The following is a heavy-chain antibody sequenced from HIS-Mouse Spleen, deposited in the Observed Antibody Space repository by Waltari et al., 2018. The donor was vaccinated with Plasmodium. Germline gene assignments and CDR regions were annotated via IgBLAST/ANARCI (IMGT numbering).Heavy chain of an antibody. D-gene: IGHD3-16*01. CDR3: AKAQGVINFDY. V-gene: IGHV3-30*18. J-gene: IGHJ4*02. Sequence: QVQLVESGGGVVQPGRSLRLSCAASGFTFSSYGMHWVRQAPGKGLEWVAVISYDGSNKYYADSVKGRFTISRVNSKNTLYLQMNSLRAEDTAVYYCAKAQGVINFDYWGQGTLVTVSS. CDR2: ISYDGSNK. CDR1: GFTFSSYG.